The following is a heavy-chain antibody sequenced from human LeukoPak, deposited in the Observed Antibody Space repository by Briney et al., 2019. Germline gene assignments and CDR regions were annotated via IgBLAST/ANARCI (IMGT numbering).Heavy chain of an antibody. CDR2: IKQDGSEK. D-gene: IGHD4-17*01. Sequence: PGGSLRLSCAASGFTFSSYWMSWVRQAPGKGLECVANIKQDGSEKYYVDSVQGRFTISRDNDKNSLYLQMNSLRAEDTAVYYCARDSPLDGDPAYYYYYYGMDVWGQGTTVTVSS. CDR1: GFTFSSYW. V-gene: IGHV3-7*01. J-gene: IGHJ6*02. CDR3: ARDSPLDGDPAYYYYYYGMDV.